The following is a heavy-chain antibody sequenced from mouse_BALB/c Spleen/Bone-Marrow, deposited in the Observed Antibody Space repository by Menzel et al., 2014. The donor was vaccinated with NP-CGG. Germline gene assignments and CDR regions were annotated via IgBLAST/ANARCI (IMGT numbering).Heavy chain of an antibody. CDR1: GYAFSTYW. CDR3: ARGARSAMDY. V-gene: IGHV1-80*01. CDR2: IYPGDGDI. Sequence: QVQLKQSGAELVRPESSGKISCKASGYAFSTYWMIWVKQRPGQGLEWIGQIYPGDGDINYNGKFKGKATLTADKSSSTAYMQLSSLTSEDSAVYFCARGARSAMDYWGQGTSVTVSS. J-gene: IGHJ4*01.